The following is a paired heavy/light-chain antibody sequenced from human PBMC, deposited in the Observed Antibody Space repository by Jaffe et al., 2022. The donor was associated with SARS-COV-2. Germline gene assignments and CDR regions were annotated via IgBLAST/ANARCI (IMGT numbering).Light chain of an antibody. CDR3: QQSSNWPYT. CDR1: QSVSNY. J-gene: IGKJ2*01. Sequence: EIVLTQSPATLSLSPGERATLSCRASQSVSNYFAWYQQKPGQAPRLLIYDAANRGAGIPPRFSGSGSGTDFTLTISSLEPEDFAVYYCQQSSNWPYTFGQGTKLEIK. CDR2: DAA. V-gene: IGKV3-11*01.
Heavy chain of an antibody. Sequence: QVQLVESGGGMVQPGRSLRLSCAASGFTFSNYAIHWVRQAPGKGLQWVALISYDGNNKYFADSVEGRITISRDNSKNTLYLQMNSLSPEDTAVYYCARDRRGYFDHWGQGTLVTVSS. CDR3: ARDRRGYFDH. CDR2: ISYDGNNK. CDR1: GFTFSNYA. J-gene: IGHJ4*02. V-gene: IGHV3-30*01.